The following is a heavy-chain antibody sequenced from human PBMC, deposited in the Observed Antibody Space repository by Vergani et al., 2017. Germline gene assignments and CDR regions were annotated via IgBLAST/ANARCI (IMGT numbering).Heavy chain of an antibody. Sequence: QVQLVESGGGVVQPGRSLRLSCAASGFTFSSYGMHWVRQAPGKGLEWVAVISYDGSNKYYADSVKGRFTISRDNSKNTLYLQMNSLRAEDTAVYYCAKFPIAGRDYWGQGTLVTVSS. CDR1: GFTFSSYG. D-gene: IGHD6-13*01. J-gene: IGHJ4*02. CDR2: ISYDGSNK. V-gene: IGHV3-30*18. CDR3: AKFPIAGRDY.